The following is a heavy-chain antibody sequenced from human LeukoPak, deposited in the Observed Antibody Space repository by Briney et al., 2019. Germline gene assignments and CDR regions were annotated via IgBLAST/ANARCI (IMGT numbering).Heavy chain of an antibody. CDR3: AKDFYGGTGGY. CDR1: GFTFSTST. V-gene: IGHV3-30*09. Sequence: GRSLRLSCAASGFTFSTSTMHWVRQAPGKGLEWVAVISYDGSNKFYADSVKGRFAISRDNSKNTLYLQMNSLRAEDTAVYYCAKDFYGGTGGYWGQGTLVTVSS. D-gene: IGHD1-26*01. CDR2: ISYDGSNK. J-gene: IGHJ4*02.